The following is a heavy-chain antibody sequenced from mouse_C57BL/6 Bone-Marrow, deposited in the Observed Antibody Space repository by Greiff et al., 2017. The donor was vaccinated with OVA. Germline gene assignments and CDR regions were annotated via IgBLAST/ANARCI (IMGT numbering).Heavy chain of an antibody. D-gene: IGHD2-3*01. CDR3: ARGWLLLHWYFDV. Sequence: QVQLQQSGAELVKPGASVKISCKASGYAFSSYWMNWVKQRPGKGLEWIGQIYPGDGDTNYNGKFKGKATLTADKSSSTAYMQLSSLTSEDSAVYVCARGWLLLHWYFDVWGTGTTVTVSS. CDR2: IYPGDGDT. J-gene: IGHJ1*03. V-gene: IGHV1-80*01. CDR1: GYAFSSYW.